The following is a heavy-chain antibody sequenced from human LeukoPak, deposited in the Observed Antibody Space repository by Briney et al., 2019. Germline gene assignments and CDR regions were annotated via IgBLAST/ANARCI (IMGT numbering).Heavy chain of an antibody. Sequence: ASVKVSCKASGGTFSSYAISWVRQAPGQGLEWMGGIIPIFGTANYAQKFQGRVTITADKSTSTAYMELSSLRSEDTAVYYCARGDVSSHSAYDAFDIWGQGTMVTVSS. CDR3: ARGDVSSHSAYDAFDI. V-gene: IGHV1-69*06. J-gene: IGHJ3*02. CDR2: IIPIFGTA. D-gene: IGHD6-13*01. CDR1: GGTFSSYA.